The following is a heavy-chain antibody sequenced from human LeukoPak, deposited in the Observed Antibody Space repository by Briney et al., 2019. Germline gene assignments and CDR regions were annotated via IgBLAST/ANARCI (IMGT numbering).Heavy chain of an antibody. CDR3: ARQNKPARYYYYGVDV. CDR1: GGSISSYY. CDR2: IYYSGST. Sequence: PSETLSLTCTVSGGSISSYYWSWIRQPPGKGLAWIGYIYYSGSTNYNPSLKSRVTMSVDTSKNQFSLKLSSVTAADTAVYYCARQNKPARYYYYGVDVWGQGTTVTVSS. D-gene: IGHD1/OR15-1a*01. J-gene: IGHJ6*02. V-gene: IGHV4-59*08.